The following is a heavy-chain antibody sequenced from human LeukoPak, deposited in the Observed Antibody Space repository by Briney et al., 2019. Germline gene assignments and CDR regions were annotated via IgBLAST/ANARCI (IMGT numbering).Heavy chain of an antibody. D-gene: IGHD3-10*01. CDR2: IDTAGGT. Sequence: GGSLRLSCAASGFTFISYDMHWVRQPTGKGLEWVSGIDTAGGTYYAGSVKGRFTISRENAKNSLSLQMNSLRAGDTAVHYWARRRYGLGSYSDAFDIWGQGTMVTVSS. CDR3: ARRRYGLGSYSDAFDI. CDR1: GFTFISYD. V-gene: IGHV3-13*04. J-gene: IGHJ3*02.